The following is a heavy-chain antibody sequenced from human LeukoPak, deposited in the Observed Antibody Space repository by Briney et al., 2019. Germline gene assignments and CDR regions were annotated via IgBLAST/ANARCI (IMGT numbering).Heavy chain of an antibody. CDR2: IKKDGSEK. J-gene: IGHJ4*02. CDR3: ARHLSGITGYTYGRGIDY. Sequence: GGSLRLSCAASGFTFSSFAMSWVRQAPGKGLEWVANIKKDGSEKYYVDSVKGRFTISRDNAKTSLYLQMNSLRAEDTAVYYCARHLSGITGYTYGRGIDYWGQGTLVTVSS. CDR1: GFTFSSFA. V-gene: IGHV3-7*01. D-gene: IGHD5-18*01.